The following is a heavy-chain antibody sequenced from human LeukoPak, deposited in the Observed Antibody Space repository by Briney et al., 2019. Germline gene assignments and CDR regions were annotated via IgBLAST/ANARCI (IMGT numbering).Heavy chain of an antibody. V-gene: IGHV3-21*01. Sequence: GGSLRLSCAASGFTFSSYSMNWVRQAPGKGLEWVSSISSSSRYIYYADSVKGRFTISRDNAKNSLYLQMNSLRAEDTAVYYCASGPTANLNYWGQGTLVTVSS. CDR2: ISSSSRYI. J-gene: IGHJ4*02. D-gene: IGHD5-18*01. CDR3: ASGPTANLNY. CDR1: GFTFSSYS.